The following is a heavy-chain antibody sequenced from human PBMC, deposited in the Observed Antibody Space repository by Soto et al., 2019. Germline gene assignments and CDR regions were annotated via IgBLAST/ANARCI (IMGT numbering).Heavy chain of an antibody. J-gene: IGHJ6*02. Sequence: GASVKVSCKASGGTFSSYAISWVRQAPGQGLEWMGGIIPIFGTANYAQKFQGRATITADESTSTAYMELSSLRSEDTAVYYCAVPGWELPTYYYYYGMDVWGQGTTVTVSS. V-gene: IGHV1-69*13. CDR3: AVPGWELPTYYYYYGMDV. D-gene: IGHD1-26*01. CDR1: GGTFSSYA. CDR2: IIPIFGTA.